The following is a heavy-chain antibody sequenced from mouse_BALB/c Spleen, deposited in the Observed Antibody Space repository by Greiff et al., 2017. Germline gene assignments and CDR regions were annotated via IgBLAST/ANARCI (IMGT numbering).Heavy chain of an antibody. J-gene: IGHJ4*01. CDR2: IYPGSGNT. Sequence: QVQLQQSGAELARPGASVKLSCKASGYTFTDYYINWVKQRTGQGLEWIGEIYPGSGNTYYNEKFKGKATLTADKSSSTAYMQLSSLTSEDSAVYFCARGGEYGNLYAMDYWGQGTSVTVSS. CDR1: GYTFTDYY. D-gene: IGHD2-10*02. V-gene: IGHV1-77*01. CDR3: ARGGEYGNLYAMDY.